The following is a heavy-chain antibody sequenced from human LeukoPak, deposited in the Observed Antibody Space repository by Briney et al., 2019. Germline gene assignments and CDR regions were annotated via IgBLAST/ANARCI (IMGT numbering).Heavy chain of an antibody. D-gene: IGHD6-19*01. J-gene: IGHJ6*02. Sequence: PSEILSLTCTVSGGSISSSSYYWGWIRQPPGKGLEWIGSIYYSGSTYYNPPLKSRVTISVDTSKNQLSLKLSSVTAADTAVYYCARSTRSGWPPDYYYGMDVWGQGTTVTVSS. CDR3: ARSTRSGWPPDYYYGMDV. V-gene: IGHV4-39*01. CDR2: IYYSGST. CDR1: GGSISSSSYY.